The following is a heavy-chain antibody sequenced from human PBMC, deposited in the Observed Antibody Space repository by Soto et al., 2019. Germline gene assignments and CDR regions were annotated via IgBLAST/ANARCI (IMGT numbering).Heavy chain of an antibody. Sequence: QVQLVESGGGVVHPGRSLRLSCVASGIDLENYGIHWVRQAPGEVLEWVAVISSDGTTKSYIDSVRGRFTISRDNSRSTVFLQMHSLRREDTAMYYCVKDGGGVRYNYNIRGDSWGQGTQVTVSS. D-gene: IGHD5-18*01. V-gene: IGHV3-30*18. J-gene: IGHJ4*02. CDR1: GIDLENYG. CDR2: ISSDGTTK. CDR3: VKDGGGVRYNYNIRGDS.